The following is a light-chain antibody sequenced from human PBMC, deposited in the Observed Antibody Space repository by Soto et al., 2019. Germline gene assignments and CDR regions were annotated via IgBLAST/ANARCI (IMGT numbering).Light chain of an antibody. Sequence: EIVLTQSPATLSLSPGERATLSCRASQSVSSYLAWYQQKPGQAPRLLIYDASNRATGIPARFSGSGSGTDFTLTISSLEPEDFAVYYCQQRSNWPXWTFGQGTKV. CDR2: DAS. V-gene: IGKV3-11*01. CDR3: QQRSNWPXWT. J-gene: IGKJ1*01. CDR1: QSVSSY.